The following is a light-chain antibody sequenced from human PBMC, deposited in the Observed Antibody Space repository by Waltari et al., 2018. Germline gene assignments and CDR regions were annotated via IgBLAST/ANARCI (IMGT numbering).Light chain of an antibody. Sequence: SPLTHPASVSGSPAPSLPLSCPGSSSVDGCYNSVPWYQDHPGQAPKVIIYDVSDRPSGISERFSGSKSGNTASLTISGLQAEDEADYYCSSQSSDNVVLFGGGTKLTVL. CDR1: SSVDGCYNS. V-gene: IGLV2-14*03. CDR3: SSQSSDNVVL. CDR2: DVS. J-gene: IGLJ2*01.